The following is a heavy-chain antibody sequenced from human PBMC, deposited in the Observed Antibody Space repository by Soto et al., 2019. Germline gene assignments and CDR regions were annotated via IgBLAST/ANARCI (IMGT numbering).Heavy chain of an antibody. V-gene: IGHV3-23*01. CDR2: ISGSGGST. CDR1: EFTCSVYA. D-gene: IGHD3-16*02. Sequence: GPLSLSCTAAEFTCSVYAMSRVRQAPGKGLEWVSAISGSGGSTYYADSVKGRFTISRDNSKNTLYLQMNSLRAEDTAVYYCAKGRLSYDYWGQGTLVTVSS. J-gene: IGHJ4*02. CDR3: AKGRLSYDY.